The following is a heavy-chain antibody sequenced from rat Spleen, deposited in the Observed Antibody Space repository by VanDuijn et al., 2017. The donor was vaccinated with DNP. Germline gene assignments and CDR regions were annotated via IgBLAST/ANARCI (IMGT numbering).Heavy chain of an antibody. J-gene: IGHJ4*01. V-gene: IGHV5-7*01. Sequence: EVQLVESGGGLVQPERSLKLSCAASGFTFSDYSMAWVRQAPKKGLEWVATIVYDGSSSFYGDSVKGRFTISREDAKSTLYLQMDSLRAEDTATYYCARHGAFPSDFHRDYFAMDAWGQGTSVTVSS. CDR2: IVYDGSSS. D-gene: IGHD3-7*01. CDR3: ARHGAFPSDFHRDYFAMDA. CDR1: GFTFSDYS.